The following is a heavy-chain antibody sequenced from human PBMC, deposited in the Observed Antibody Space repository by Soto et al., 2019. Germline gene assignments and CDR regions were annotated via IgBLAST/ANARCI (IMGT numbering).Heavy chain of an antibody. CDR1: GFTFSNDW. CDR3: ARERTSKGGMDV. Sequence: GGSLRLSCAASGFTFSNDWMYWVRQGPGKGLEWVSRIISGGTRVTYADSVKGRFTIARDNAKNTLYLEMHSLTAEDTAVYYCARERTSKGGMDVWGQGTTVTVSS. J-gene: IGHJ6*02. CDR2: IISGGTRV. V-gene: IGHV3-74*01.